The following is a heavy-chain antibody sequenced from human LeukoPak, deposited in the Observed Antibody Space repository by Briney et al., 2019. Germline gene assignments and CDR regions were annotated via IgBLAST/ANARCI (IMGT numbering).Heavy chain of an antibody. J-gene: IGHJ6*03. V-gene: IGHV3-23*01. CDR1: GSIFSSYS. D-gene: IGHD2-15*01. CDR3: AKNGDRGAYCSGGSCYPYYYYYMDV. CDR2: VSSSGGTT. Sequence: PGGSLRLSCAASGSIFSSYSMNWVRQAPGKGLEWVSAVSSSGGTTYYADSVKGRFTISRDNSKNTLSLQMNSLRAEDTAIYYCAKNGDRGAYCSGGSCYPYYYYYMDVWGKGTTVTISS.